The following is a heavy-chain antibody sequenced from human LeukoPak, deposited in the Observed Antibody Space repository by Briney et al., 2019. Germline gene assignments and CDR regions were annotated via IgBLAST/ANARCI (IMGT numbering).Heavy chain of an antibody. J-gene: IGHJ4*02. D-gene: IGHD1-14*01. Sequence: SETLSLTCTVSGGSISSSRYYWGYIRQPPGKGLEWLGSIYYTGSTYYNPSLKSRVTVSVDTSMNQFSLKLNSVTAADTAVYYCVRHDLIGITGGNFDYWGQGTLVSVSS. CDR3: VRHDLIGITGGNFDY. V-gene: IGHV4-39*01. CDR2: IYYTGST. CDR1: GGSISSSRYY.